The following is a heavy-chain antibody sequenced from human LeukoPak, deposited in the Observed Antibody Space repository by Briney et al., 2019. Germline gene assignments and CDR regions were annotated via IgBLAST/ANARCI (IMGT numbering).Heavy chain of an antibody. D-gene: IGHD6-19*01. V-gene: IGHV3-23*01. Sequence: GGSLRLSCAASGFTFSNYAMSWVRQAPGKGLEWVSVISDSGGSTYYADSVKGRFTISRDNSKNTVYLQMNSLKTEDTAVYYCTTDCHSSGCSTFDYWGQGTLVTVSS. J-gene: IGHJ4*02. CDR1: GFTFSNYA. CDR2: ISDSGGST. CDR3: TTDCHSSGCSTFDY.